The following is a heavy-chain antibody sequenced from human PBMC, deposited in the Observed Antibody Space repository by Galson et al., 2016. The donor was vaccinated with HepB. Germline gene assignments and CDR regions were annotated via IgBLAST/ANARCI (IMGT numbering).Heavy chain of an antibody. CDR2: IYIDGNA. J-gene: IGHJ3*02. CDR1: GFTVSDYY. Sequence: SLRLSCAASGFTVSDYYMTWVRQAPGKGLEWVSVIYIDGNAYYAGSVKGRFTMSRDSSRNTVYLQMNSLGAEDTAVYYCARDHGSARYGGAFDIWGQGTMVTVSS. V-gene: IGHV3-53*01. CDR3: ARDHGSARYGGAFDI. D-gene: IGHD6-19*01.